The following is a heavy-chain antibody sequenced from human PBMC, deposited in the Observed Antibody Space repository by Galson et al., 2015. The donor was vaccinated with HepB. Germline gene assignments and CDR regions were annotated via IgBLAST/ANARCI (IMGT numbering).Heavy chain of an antibody. V-gene: IGHV1-24*01. CDR2: FDPEDGET. CDR3: ATDRRVSGLLDY. CDR1: GYTLTELS. D-gene: IGHD5-18*01. J-gene: IGHJ4*02. Sequence: SVKVSCKVSGYTLTELSMHWVRQAPGKGLEWMGGFDPEDGETIYAQKFQGRVTMTEDTSTDTAYMELSSLRSEDTAVYYCATDRRVSGLLDYWGQGTLVTVSS.